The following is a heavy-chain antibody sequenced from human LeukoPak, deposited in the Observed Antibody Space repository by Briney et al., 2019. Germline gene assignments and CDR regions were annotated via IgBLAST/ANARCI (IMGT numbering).Heavy chain of an antibody. CDR3: ASGYCSGGSCGTCFDY. Sequence: ASVKVSCKASGYTFTSYYMHWVRQAPGQGLEWMGIINPSGGSTSYAQKFQGRVTMTRDTSTSTVYMELSSLRSEDTAVYYCASGYCSGGSCGTCFDYWGQGTLVTVSS. CDR1: GYTFTSYY. V-gene: IGHV1-46*01. D-gene: IGHD2-15*01. CDR2: INPSGGST. J-gene: IGHJ4*02.